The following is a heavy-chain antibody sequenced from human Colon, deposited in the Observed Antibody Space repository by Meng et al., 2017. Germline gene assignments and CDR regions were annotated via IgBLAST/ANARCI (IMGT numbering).Heavy chain of an antibody. Sequence: QPQLQESGPGLVKPSEGLALTCSVSGGAISTKGSYWGWVRQPPGKGLEWMGSIGHSGITYYTPSLKSRVNVSIDTSKSQFSLKLTSVTAADTAVYYCVRSSGWVRTGFDPWGQGTLVTVSS. CDR1: GGAISTKGSY. J-gene: IGHJ5*02. V-gene: IGHV4-39*01. CDR2: IGHSGIT. D-gene: IGHD6-19*01. CDR3: VRSSGWVRTGFDP.